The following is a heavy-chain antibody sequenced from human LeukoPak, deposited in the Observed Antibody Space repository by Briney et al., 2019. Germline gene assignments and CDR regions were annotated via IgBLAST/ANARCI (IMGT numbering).Heavy chain of an antibody. D-gene: IGHD3-22*01. CDR3: AKDRYYYDSSGYYPY. CDR2: ISGRGGSP. J-gene: IGHJ4*02. CDR1: GFTFSSYA. Sequence: GGSLRLSCAASGFTFSSYAMSWVRQAPGKGLEWVSAISGRGGSPYYADSVKGRFTISRDNFKNTLYLQMNSLRAEDTAVYYCAKDRYYYDSSGYYPYWGQGTLVTVSS. V-gene: IGHV3-23*01.